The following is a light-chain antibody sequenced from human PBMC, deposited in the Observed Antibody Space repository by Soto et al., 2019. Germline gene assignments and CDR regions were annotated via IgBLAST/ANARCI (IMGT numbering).Light chain of an antibody. CDR3: QKYNSARALT. CDR1: QGISNY. J-gene: IGKJ4*01. Sequence: DIQMTQSPSSLSASVGDRVTITCRASQGISNYLAWYQQKPGKVPKLLIYAASTLQSGVPSRFSGSGSGTDFTLTISSLQPEVVATYYCQKYNSARALTFGGGTKVEIK. V-gene: IGKV1-27*01. CDR2: AAS.